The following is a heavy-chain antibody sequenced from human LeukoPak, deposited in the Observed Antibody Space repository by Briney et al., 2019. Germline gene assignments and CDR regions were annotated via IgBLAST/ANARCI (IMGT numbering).Heavy chain of an antibody. V-gene: IGHV4-59*01. D-gene: IGHD3-22*01. CDR3: ARDRAHYYDSSGHAFDI. Sequence: KPSETLSLTCSVSGGSISSYYWSWIRQPPGKGLEWIGYIYYSGSTNYNPSLKSRVTISVDTSKNQFSLKLSSVTDADTAVYYCARDRAHYYDSSGHAFDIWGQGTMVTVSS. CDR2: IYYSGST. J-gene: IGHJ3*02. CDR1: GGSISSYY.